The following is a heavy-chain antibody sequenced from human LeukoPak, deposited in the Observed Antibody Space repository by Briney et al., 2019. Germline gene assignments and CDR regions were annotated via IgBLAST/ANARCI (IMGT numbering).Heavy chain of an antibody. Sequence: GESLKISCKVSGYSFTSYWIGWVRQMPGKGLEWMGIIYPADSDTRYSPSFQGQVTISADKSINTAYLQWSSLKASDTALYYCARTSSYYDSSAPFDAFDIWGQGTMVTVSS. V-gene: IGHV5-51*01. J-gene: IGHJ3*02. CDR2: IYPADSDT. CDR3: ARTSSYYDSSAPFDAFDI. CDR1: GYSFTSYW. D-gene: IGHD3-22*01.